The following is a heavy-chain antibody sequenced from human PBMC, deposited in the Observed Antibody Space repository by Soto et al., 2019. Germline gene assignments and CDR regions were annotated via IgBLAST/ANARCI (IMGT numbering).Heavy chain of an antibody. CDR3: VSVLRYFVWLLTITYFDY. CDR1: GYTFTRYD. D-gene: IGHD3-9*01. Sequence: GASVKVSCKASGYTFTRYDINWVRQATGQGLEWMGWMSPNSGNTGYAQKFQGRVTMTEDTSTDTAYMELSSLRSEDTAVYFFVSVLRYFVWLLTITYFDYWGQGTLVTVSS. CDR2: MSPNSGNT. V-gene: IGHV1-8*01. J-gene: IGHJ4*02.